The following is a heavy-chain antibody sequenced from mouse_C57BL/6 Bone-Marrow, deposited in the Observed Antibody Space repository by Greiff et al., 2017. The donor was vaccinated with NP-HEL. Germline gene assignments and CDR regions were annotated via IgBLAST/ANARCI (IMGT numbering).Heavy chain of an antibody. CDR3: TREGFDYDVGGYYAMDY. CDR1: GFTFSSYA. V-gene: IGHV5-9-1*02. J-gene: IGHJ4*01. Sequence: EVKLMESGEGLVKPGGSLKLSCAASGFTFSSYAMSWVRQTPEKRLEWVAYISSGGDYIYYADTVKGRFTISRDNARKTLYLQMSSLKSEDTAMYYCTREGFDYDVGGYYAMDYWGQGTSVTVSS. CDR2: ISSGGDYI. D-gene: IGHD2-4*01.